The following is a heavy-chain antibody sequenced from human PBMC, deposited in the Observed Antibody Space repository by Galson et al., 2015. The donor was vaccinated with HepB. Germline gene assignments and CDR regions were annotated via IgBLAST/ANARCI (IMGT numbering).Heavy chain of an antibody. Sequence: SVKVSCKASGYIFTNYDISWVRQAPGQGLEWMGWISAYNGNTNYEQRLQGRITMTTDTSTTTAYMDLRSLGSDDTAVYYCARMVTSGAPYFDYWGQGTLVTVSS. CDR2: ISAYNGNT. V-gene: IGHV1-18*01. CDR1: GYIFTNYD. D-gene: IGHD4-23*01. J-gene: IGHJ4*02. CDR3: ARMVTSGAPYFDY.